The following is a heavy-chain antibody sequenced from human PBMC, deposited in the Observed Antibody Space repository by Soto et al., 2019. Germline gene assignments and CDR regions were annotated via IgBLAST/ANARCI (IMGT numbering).Heavy chain of an antibody. D-gene: IGHD3-22*01. CDR3: AKRALRREMIVVVITGLFDY. CDR2: ISGSGGST. CDR1: GFTFSSYA. J-gene: IGHJ4*02. Sequence: PGGSLRLSCAASGFTFSSYAMSWVRQAPGKGLEWVSAISGSGGSTYYADSVKGRFTISRDNSKNTLYLQMNSLRAEDTAVYYCAKRALRREMIVVVITGLFDYWGQRTLVTVSS. V-gene: IGHV3-23*01.